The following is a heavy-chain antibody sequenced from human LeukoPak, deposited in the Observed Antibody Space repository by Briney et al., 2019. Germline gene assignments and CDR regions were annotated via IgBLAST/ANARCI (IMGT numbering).Heavy chain of an antibody. D-gene: IGHD3-22*01. CDR3: AKDPNYYDSSGPYYFDY. CDR2: ISGSGGST. V-gene: IGHV3-23*01. CDR1: GFTFSSYA. Sequence: PGGSLRLSCAASGFTFSSYAMSWVRQAPGKGLEWVSAISGSGGSTYYADSVKGRFTISRDNSKNTLYLQMNSLRAEDTAVYYRAKDPNYYDSSGPYYFDYWGQGTLVTVSS. J-gene: IGHJ4*02.